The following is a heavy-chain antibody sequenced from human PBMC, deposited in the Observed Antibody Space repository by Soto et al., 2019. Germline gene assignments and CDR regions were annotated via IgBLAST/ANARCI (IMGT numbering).Heavy chain of an antibody. CDR1: GYTFIGRY. D-gene: IGHD1-26*01. V-gene: IGHV1-2*02. J-gene: IGHJ4*02. CDR2: INPDSGAI. CDR3: AIVRETTNFAEELMRH. Sequence: QVQLEQSGAEVKKPGASVKVSCKASGYTFIGRYMHWVRQAPGQGLEWMGWINPDSGAISYAQRFQGRVTLSRDSSITTAYMDLSTLTADDAAVYYCAIVRETTNFAEELMRHWSQGTLVEVSS.